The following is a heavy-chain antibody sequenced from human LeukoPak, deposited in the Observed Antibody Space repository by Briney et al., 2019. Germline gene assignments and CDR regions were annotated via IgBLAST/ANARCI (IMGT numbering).Heavy chain of an antibody. CDR1: GFTFSSYG. D-gene: IGHD2-15*01. V-gene: IGHV3-33*06. CDR2: IWYDGSNK. CDR3: AKSCSGGSCFDP. J-gene: IGHJ5*02. Sequence: GRSLRLSCAASGFTFSSYGMHWVCQAPGKGLEWVAVIWYDGSNKYYADSVKGRFTISRDNSKNTLYLQMNSLRAEDTAVYYCAKSCSGGSCFDPWGQGTLVTVSS.